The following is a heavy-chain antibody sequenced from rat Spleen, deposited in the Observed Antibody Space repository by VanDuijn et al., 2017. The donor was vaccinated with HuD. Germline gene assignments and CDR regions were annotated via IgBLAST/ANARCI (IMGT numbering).Heavy chain of an antibody. CDR2: IITGGGNT. V-gene: IGHV5-25*01. D-gene: IGHD1-10*01. CDR1: GFTFSNYY. J-gene: IGHJ4*01. Sequence: EVQLVESGGGLVQPGRSMKLSCAASGFTFSNYYMAWVRQAPTKGLEWVASIITGGGNTYYRDSMKGRLTLSRDNAKSPLYLQMDSLRSEDTATYYCARHGSYNNYDVMDAWGQGASVTVSS. CDR3: ARHGSYNNYDVMDA.